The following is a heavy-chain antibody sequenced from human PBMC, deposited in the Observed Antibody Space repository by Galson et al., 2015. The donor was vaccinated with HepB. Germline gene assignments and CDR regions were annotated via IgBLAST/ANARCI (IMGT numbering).Heavy chain of an antibody. CDR1: GSTFDSQA. CDR3: AKPKTKNWSMRGDALDI. V-gene: IGHV3-30*18. J-gene: IGHJ3*02. D-gene: IGHD1-1*01. Sequence: SLRLSCAVSGSTFDSQAIHWVRQAPGKGLEWVAVMSYDGSNQFYGGSVKGRFTISRDTSKNTVYLQMSSLRFEDTAVYYCAKPKTKNWSMRGDALDIWGQGTMVTVSS. CDR2: MSYDGSNQ.